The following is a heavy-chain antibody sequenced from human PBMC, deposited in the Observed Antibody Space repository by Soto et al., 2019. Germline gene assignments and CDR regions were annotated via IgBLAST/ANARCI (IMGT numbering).Heavy chain of an antibody. CDR3: TRGVLA. J-gene: IGHJ5*02. CDR2: ISPSGSP. V-gene: IGHV4-30-2*01. D-gene: IGHD2-8*01. Sequence: QVQLQESGSRLVRPSQTVSLTCSVSGGSVNSGGYSWSWIRQPPGKGLEWIGFISPSGSPAYNPSLKSRVTISVDRSNNQISLELSSVTASDTAVYYCTRGVLAWGPGTRVTVSS. CDR1: GGSVNSGGYS.